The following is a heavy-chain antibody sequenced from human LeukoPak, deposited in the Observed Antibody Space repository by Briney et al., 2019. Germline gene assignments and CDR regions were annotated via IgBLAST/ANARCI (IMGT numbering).Heavy chain of an antibody. CDR2: ISYDGSNK. D-gene: IGHD3-10*01. CDR3: AKWAGGSGKDAFDY. V-gene: IGHV3-30*18. J-gene: IGHJ4*02. Sequence: PGRSLRLSCAASGFTFSSYGMHWVRQAPGKGLEWVAVISYDGSNKYYADSVKGRFTISRDNSKNTLYLQMNSLRAEDTAVYYRAKWAGGSGKDAFDYWGQGTLVTVSS. CDR1: GFTFSSYG.